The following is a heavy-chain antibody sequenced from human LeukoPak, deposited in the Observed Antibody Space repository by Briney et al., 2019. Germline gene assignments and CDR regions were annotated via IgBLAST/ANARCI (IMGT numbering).Heavy chain of an antibody. CDR2: IKQDGSEK. Sequence: GGSLRLSCAGSEFTFSTYLMTWVRQAPGKGLEWVANIKQDGSEKYYADSVRGRFTISRDDGKKSLYLQMNSLRVEDTAVYYCAGERPSSSWYDFWGQGTLVTVSS. D-gene: IGHD6-13*01. CDR3: AGERPSSSWYDF. J-gene: IGHJ5*01. V-gene: IGHV3-7*01. CDR1: EFTFSTYL.